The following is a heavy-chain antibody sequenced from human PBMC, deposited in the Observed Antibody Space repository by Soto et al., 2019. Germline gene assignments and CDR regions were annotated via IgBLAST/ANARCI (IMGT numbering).Heavy chain of an antibody. V-gene: IGHV4-4*02. CDR1: IGSISSSNW. Sequence: SETLSLTCAVSIGSISSSNWWSWVRQPPGKGLEWIGEIYHSGSTNYNPSLKSRVTISVDKSKNQFSLKLSPVTAADTAVYYCARSLGYCSGGSCRYYYYYMDVWGKGTTVTVSS. D-gene: IGHD2-15*01. CDR2: IYHSGST. CDR3: ARSLGYCSGGSCRYYYYYMDV. J-gene: IGHJ6*03.